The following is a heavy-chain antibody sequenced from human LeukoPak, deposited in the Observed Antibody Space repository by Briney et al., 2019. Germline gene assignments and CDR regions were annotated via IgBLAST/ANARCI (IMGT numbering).Heavy chain of an antibody. CDR2: ISGSGGST. D-gene: IGHD3-3*01. J-gene: IGHJ6*03. Sequence: GGSLRLSCAASGFTFSSYSMNWVRQAPGKGLEWVSAISGSGGSTYYADSVKGRFTISRDNSKNTLYLQMNSLRAEDTAVYYCASFYDFWSGFQSMDVWGKGTTVTVSS. V-gene: IGHV3-23*01. CDR1: GFTFSSYS. CDR3: ASFYDFWSGFQSMDV.